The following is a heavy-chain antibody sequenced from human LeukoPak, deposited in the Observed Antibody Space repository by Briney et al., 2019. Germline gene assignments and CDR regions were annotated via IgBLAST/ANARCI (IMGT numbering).Heavy chain of an antibody. Sequence: GGSLRLSCAASGFTFSSYWMSWVRQAPGKGLEWVANIKQDGGEKYYVDSVKGRFTISRDNAKNSLYLQMNSLRAEDTAVYYCASAGYGDYSPDAFDIWGQGTMVTVSS. CDR1: GFTFSSYW. CDR3: ASAGYGDYSPDAFDI. J-gene: IGHJ3*02. CDR2: IKQDGGEK. V-gene: IGHV3-7*01. D-gene: IGHD4-17*01.